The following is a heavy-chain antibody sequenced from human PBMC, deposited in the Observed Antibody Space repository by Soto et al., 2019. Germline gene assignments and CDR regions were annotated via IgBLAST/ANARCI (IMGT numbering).Heavy chain of an antibody. CDR2: ISGYNGDT. Sequence: ASVNVSCKASGCTFTSYALSWVRQAPGQGLEWMGWISGYNGDTNYAQKFQDRVSMTIDTSTGTAYMELRSLTSDDTAIYYCAKNGQPPYYYYGLDVWGQGTKVSVSS. CDR3: AKNGQPPYYYYGLDV. J-gene: IGHJ6*02. V-gene: IGHV1-18*01. D-gene: IGHD2-8*01. CDR1: GCTFTSYA.